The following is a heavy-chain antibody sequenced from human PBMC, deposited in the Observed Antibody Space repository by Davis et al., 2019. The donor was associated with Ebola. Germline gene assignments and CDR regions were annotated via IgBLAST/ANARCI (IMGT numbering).Heavy chain of an antibody. CDR3: ARPGWSGYSLRHWLAP. V-gene: IGHV4-59*08. Sequence: ETLSLPGTVSGCPTSGHYWRWIRQPPGEGLEWIGYSYYSGSTSYDPTLKSRLTISVDTSNNQFSLKLGSVTAAATAVYYCARPGWSGYSLRHWLAPWSRGTLVTVSS. D-gene: IGHD3-3*01. CDR2: SYYSGST. J-gene: IGHJ5*02. CDR1: GCPTSGHY.